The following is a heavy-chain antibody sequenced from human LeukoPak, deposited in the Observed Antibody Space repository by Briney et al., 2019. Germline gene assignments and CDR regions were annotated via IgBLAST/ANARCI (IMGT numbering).Heavy chain of an antibody. D-gene: IGHD6-19*01. CDR2: ISSSTSTE. Sequence: PGGSLRLSCAASGFAFRTYSMNWVRQAPGRGLEWISHISSSTSTEYYADSVKGRFTISRDNGKNSLYLQMNSLRAEDTAIYYCARGTLAGYFLGYWGRGTLVTVSS. CDR1: GFAFRTYS. J-gene: IGHJ4*02. V-gene: IGHV3-48*01. CDR3: ARGTLAGYFLGY.